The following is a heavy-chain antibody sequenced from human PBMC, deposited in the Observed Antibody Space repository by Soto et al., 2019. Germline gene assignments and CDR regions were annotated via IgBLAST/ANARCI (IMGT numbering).Heavy chain of an antibody. D-gene: IGHD2-2*01. V-gene: IGHV3-23*01. CDR1: AFTFSSYA. J-gene: IGHJ4*02. CDR2: ISGGGGSA. CDR3: AKGSGDIVVVQTEKSLVDY. Sequence: EVQLLESGGDLVQPGGSLRLSCAASAFTFSSYAMSWVRQAPGKGLEWVSTISGGGGSAYYAASVEGRFTISRDNSKNTLFLQMHTLRAEDTAVYYCAKGSGDIVVVQTEKSLVDYWGQGTLVTVSS.